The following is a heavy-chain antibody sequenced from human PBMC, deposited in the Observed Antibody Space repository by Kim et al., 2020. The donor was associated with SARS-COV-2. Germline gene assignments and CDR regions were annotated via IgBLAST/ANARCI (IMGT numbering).Heavy chain of an antibody. D-gene: IGHD6-6*01. CDR3: ARARIAARLEMYSYGNRDAFDI. CDR1: GYTFTSYA. J-gene: IGHJ3*02. Sequence: ASVKVSCKASGYTFTSYAMHWVRQAPGQRLEWMGWINAGNGNTKYSLKFQGRVTITRDTSASTAYMELSSLRSEDTAVYYCARARIAARLEMYSYGNRDAFDIWGQGTMVTVSS. CDR2: INAGNGNT. V-gene: IGHV1-3*01.